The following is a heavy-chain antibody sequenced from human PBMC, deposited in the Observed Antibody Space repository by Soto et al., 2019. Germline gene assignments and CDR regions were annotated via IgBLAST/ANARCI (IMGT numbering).Heavy chain of an antibody. CDR3: ARSVVYGVYALGRNFDI. J-gene: IGHJ3*02. Sequence: QVQLVQSGAEVKKPGASVKVSCKASGYTFTSYAMHWVPQAPGQRLEWMGWINAGNGNTKYSQKFQGRVTITRDTSASTDYMELSSLESEDTGVYYCARSVVYGVYALGRNFDILGQGTMVPVSS. D-gene: IGHD4-17*01. CDR2: INAGNGNT. CDR1: GYTFTSYA. V-gene: IGHV1-3*01.